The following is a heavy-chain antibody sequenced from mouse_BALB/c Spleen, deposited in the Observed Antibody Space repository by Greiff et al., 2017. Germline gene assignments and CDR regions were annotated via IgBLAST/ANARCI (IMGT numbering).Heavy chain of an antibody. Sequence: EVNVVESGGGLVQPGGSLRLSCATSGFTFTDYYMSWVRQPPGKALEWLGFIRNKANGYTTEYSASVKGRFTISRDNSQSILYLQMNTLRAEDSATYYCARDNQGGFAYWGQGTLVTVSA. CDR1: GFTFTDYY. CDR3: ARDNQGGFAY. J-gene: IGHJ3*01. V-gene: IGHV7-3*02. D-gene: IGHD3-2*02. CDR2: IRNKANGYTT.